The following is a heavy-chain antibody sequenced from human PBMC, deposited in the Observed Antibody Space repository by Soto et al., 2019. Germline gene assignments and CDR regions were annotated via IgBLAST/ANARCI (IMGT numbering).Heavy chain of an antibody. V-gene: IGHV1-69*01. CDR1: GVSFGKSA. CDR3: AAGVIWIGYFTVDS. CDR2: FIPVYRTL. Sequence: SVKVSCKASGVSFGKSAINWMRQTPGQGLEWLGGFIPVYRTLNYAQKLQGRVTITADESTGTAYMTLSSLASDDTAVYYCAAGVIWIGYFTVDSWGQGTRVPVSP. J-gene: IGHJ4*02. D-gene: IGHD3-3*01.